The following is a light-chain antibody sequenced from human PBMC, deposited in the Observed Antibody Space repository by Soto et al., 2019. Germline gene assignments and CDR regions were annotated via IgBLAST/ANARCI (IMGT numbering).Light chain of an antibody. V-gene: IGLV2-14*03. CDR3: CSYRRDNTRR. CDR2: DVS. J-gene: IGLJ2*01. CDR1: SSDVGAYNY. Sequence: QSALTQPASVSGSPGQSITISCTGTSSDVGAYNYVSWYQHHPVKAPKLMIFDVSNRPTGVSNRFSGSKSGNTASLTISGLQAEDEADYYCCSYRRDNTRRFGGGTKLTVL.